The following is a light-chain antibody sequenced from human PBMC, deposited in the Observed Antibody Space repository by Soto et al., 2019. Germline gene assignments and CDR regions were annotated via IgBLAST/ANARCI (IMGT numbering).Light chain of an antibody. J-gene: IGKJ1*01. CDR2: GAS. V-gene: IGKV1-27*01. CDR1: QGISNY. Sequence: DIQMTQSPPSLSAYVGDRVTITCRASQGISNYLAWYQQKPGKVPKLLIYGASTLQSGVPSRFSGSGSGTDFTLTISSLQPEDVATYYCQKYNSAPWTFGQGTKVEIK. CDR3: QKYNSAPWT.